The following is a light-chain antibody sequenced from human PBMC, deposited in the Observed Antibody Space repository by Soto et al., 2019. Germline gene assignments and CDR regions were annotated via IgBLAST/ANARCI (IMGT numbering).Light chain of an antibody. CDR1: QNIRSW. CDR3: QEYNGNSGLT. J-gene: IGKJ4*01. V-gene: IGKV1-5*03. Sequence: DIQMTQSPSTLSASVGDRVTITCRASQNIRSWLAWYQQKPGKAPELLIYSASGLESGVPSRFSGSGFGTECTLTISSLQPDDFATYYCQEYNGNSGLTFGGGTKVEIK. CDR2: SAS.